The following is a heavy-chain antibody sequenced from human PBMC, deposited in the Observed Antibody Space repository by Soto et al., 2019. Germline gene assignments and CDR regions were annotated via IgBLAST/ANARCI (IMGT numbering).Heavy chain of an antibody. J-gene: IGHJ4*02. Sequence: EVQLVESGGGLVQPGGSLRLSCAASGFTFSSYWMSWVRQAPGKGLEWVANIKQDGSEKYYVDSVKGRFTISRDNAKNSLYLQMNSLRAEDTAVYYCAREGVGYCTNGVCCTLGIDYWGQGTLVTVSS. CDR2: IKQDGSEK. D-gene: IGHD2-8*01. CDR3: AREGVGYCTNGVCCTLGIDY. CDR1: GFTFSSYW. V-gene: IGHV3-7*01.